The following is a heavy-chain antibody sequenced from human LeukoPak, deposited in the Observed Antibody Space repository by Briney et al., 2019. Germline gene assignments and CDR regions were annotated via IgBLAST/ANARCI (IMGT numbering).Heavy chain of an antibody. CDR3: AKSTGWSGYHDAFDI. Sequence: GGSLRLSCAPSGFTFSNYAMIWVRQAPGKGLEWVSTISGSGGSSYYADSVKGRFIISRDNSKNTLYLQTNSLRAEDTAVYYCAKSTGWSGYHDAFDIWGQGTMVTVSS. CDR1: GFTFSNYA. CDR2: ISGSGGSS. D-gene: IGHD3-3*01. V-gene: IGHV3-23*01. J-gene: IGHJ3*02.